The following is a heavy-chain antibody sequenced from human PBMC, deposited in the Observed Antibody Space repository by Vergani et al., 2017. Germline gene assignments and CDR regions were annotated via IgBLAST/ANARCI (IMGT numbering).Heavy chain of an antibody. Sequence: QVQLVQSGAEVKKPGSSVKVSCKASGGTFSSYAISWVRQAPGQGLEWMGGIIPIFGTANYAQKFQGRVTITADESTSTAYMELSSRRSEDTAVYYCARGGRYYYDSSGYYSVGDWGQGTLVTVSS. CDR2: IIPIFGTA. V-gene: IGHV1-69*01. D-gene: IGHD3-22*01. J-gene: IGHJ4*02. CDR1: GGTFSSYA. CDR3: ARGGRYYYDSSGYYSVGD.